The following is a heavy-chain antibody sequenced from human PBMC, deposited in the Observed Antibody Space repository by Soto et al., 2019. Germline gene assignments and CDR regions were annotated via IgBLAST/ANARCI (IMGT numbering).Heavy chain of an antibody. CDR3: ARGGIAGHWFDP. Sequence: QVQLQESGPGLLKPSQTLSLTCNVSNGYINSGGFYWSWIRQHPGKGLEWIGYIFHSGSTLYNPSLNRRVSLSAYTSKNLLSLYLRSVTVADTAVYSCARGGIAGHWFDPWGQGILVTFSS. D-gene: IGHD6-13*01. CDR1: NGYINSGGFY. V-gene: IGHV4-31*03. J-gene: IGHJ5*02. CDR2: IFHSGST.